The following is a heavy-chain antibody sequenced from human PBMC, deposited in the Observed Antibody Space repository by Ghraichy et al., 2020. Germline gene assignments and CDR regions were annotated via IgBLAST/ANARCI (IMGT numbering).Heavy chain of an antibody. J-gene: IGHJ4*02. CDR1: GFTFSSYS. D-gene: IGHD3-22*01. CDR2: ISSSSSYI. CDR3: ARDHGYYDSSGYPTSNY. Sequence: GFLRLSCAASGFTFSSYSMNWVRQAPGKGLEWVSSISSSSSYIYYADSVKGRFTISRDNAKNSLYLQMNSLRAEDTAVYYCARDHGYYDSSGYPTSNYWGQGTLVTVSS. V-gene: IGHV3-21*01.